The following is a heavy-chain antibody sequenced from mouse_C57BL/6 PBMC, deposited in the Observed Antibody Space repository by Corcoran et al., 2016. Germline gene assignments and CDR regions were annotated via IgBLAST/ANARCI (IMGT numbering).Heavy chain of an antibody. CDR2: IYPRSGNT. V-gene: IGHV1-81*01. Sequence: QVQLQQSGAELARPGASVKLSCKASGYTFTSYGISWVKQRTGQGLEWIGEIYPRSGNTYYNEKFKGKATLTADKSSSTAYMELRSLTSEDSAVYFCARLYYGSSFLYAMDYWGQGTSVTVSS. CDR3: ARLYYGSSFLYAMDY. D-gene: IGHD1-1*01. J-gene: IGHJ4*01. CDR1: GYTFTSYG.